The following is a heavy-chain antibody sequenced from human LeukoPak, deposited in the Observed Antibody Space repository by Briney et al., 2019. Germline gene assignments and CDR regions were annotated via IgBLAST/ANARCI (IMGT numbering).Heavy chain of an antibody. J-gene: IGHJ4*02. D-gene: IGHD3-10*01. CDR3: ASDYYGSGSFDY. CDR1: GGSISSDSYY. V-gene: IGHV4-39*01. Sequence: KPSETLSLTCTVSGGSISSDSYYWAWIRQPPGKGLEWIASIYYSGSTYYNPSLKSRVTISVDTSRNQFSLKLNSVTAADTAVYYCASDYYGSGSFDYWGQGTLVTVSS. CDR2: IYYSGST.